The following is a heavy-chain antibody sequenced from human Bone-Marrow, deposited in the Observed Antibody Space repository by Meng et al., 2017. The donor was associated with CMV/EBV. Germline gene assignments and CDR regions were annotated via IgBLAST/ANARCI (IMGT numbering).Heavy chain of an antibody. CDR1: GGSFSNYY. Sequence: SETLSLTCAVYGGSFSNYYWSWIRQPPGKGLEWIGEINHSGSTNYNPSLKSRVTISVDTSKNQFSLKLSSVTAADTAVYYCARSPFWSGYHYYFDYWGQGTLVTVPQ. J-gene: IGHJ4*02. CDR2: INHSGST. V-gene: IGHV4-34*01. CDR3: ARSPFWSGYHYYFDY. D-gene: IGHD3-3*01.